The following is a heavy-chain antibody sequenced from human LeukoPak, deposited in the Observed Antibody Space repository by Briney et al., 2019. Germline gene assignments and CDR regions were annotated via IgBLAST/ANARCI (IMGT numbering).Heavy chain of an antibody. CDR3: ARGLRWPDF. V-gene: IGHV3-7*03. CDR1: GLTFSDDW. Sequence: PGGSLTLSCITSGLTFSDDWMNWVRQAPGQGPEWVANINQDASGASYVDSVRGRFTISRDNAKESVYLQVNSLRADDTATYYCARGLRWPDFWGQGTLVTVSS. CDR2: INQDASGA. J-gene: IGHJ4*02. D-gene: IGHD4-23*01.